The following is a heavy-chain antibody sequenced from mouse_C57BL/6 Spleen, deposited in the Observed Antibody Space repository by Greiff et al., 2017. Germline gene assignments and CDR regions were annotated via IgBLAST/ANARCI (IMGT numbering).Heavy chain of an antibody. D-gene: IGHD4-1*01. CDR1: GFTFSDYG. V-gene: IGHV5-17*01. J-gene: IGHJ3*01. CDR3: APGVFAY. CDR2: ISSGSSTI. Sequence: EVMLVESGGGLVKPGGSLKLSCAASGFTFSDYGMHWVRQAPEKGLEWVAYISSGSSTIYYADTVKGRFTLSRDNAKNTLFLQMTSLRAEDTAMYYCAPGVFAYWGQGTLVTVSA.